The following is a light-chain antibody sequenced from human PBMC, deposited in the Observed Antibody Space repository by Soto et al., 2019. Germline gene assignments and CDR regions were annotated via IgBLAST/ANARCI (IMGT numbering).Light chain of an antibody. Sequence: EIVLTQSPGNLSLSPGERATLSCRASQTLSTNSLAWYQQRPGQTPRLLIYAASTRDTDIPDRFNGSGSGTDFALTISRLEPEDFALYYCQQYNDSPLTFVPGTKVDVK. V-gene: IGKV3-20*01. CDR1: QTLSTNS. J-gene: IGKJ3*01. CDR3: QQYNDSPLT. CDR2: AAS.